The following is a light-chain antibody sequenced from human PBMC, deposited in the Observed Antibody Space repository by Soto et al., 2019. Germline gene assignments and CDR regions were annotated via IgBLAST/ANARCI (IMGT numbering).Light chain of an antibody. CDR1: SSNIGAGFD. V-gene: IGLV1-40*01. CDR3: QSYDSSLSGVI. CDR2: GNN. J-gene: IGLJ2*01. Sequence: QSVLTQPPSVSGAPGQSVTISCTGRSSNIGAGFDVHWYQHLPGTAPKVLIYGNNNRPSGVPDRFSGSQSGTSASLAITGLQAEDEADYYCQSYDSSLSGVIFGGGTKLTVL.